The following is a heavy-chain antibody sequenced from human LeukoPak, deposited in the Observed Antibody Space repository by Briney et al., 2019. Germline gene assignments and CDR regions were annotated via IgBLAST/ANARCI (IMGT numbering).Heavy chain of an antibody. V-gene: IGHV4-61*02. CDR3: ARGSCGVNCPKFNWLDT. J-gene: IGHJ5*02. CDR2: VYMNGHS. D-gene: IGHD2-21*01. CDR1: GGSIISGSYY. Sequence: SETLSLTCTVPGGSIISGSYYWTWIRQSAGGGLEWIGRVYMNGHSNSNPSLESRVTISVDTSNNQFSLNLASVTAADTARYFCARGSCGVNCPKFNWLDTWGQGILVTVSS.